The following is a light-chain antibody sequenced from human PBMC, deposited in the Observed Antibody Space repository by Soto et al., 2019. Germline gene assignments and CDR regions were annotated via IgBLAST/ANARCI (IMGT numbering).Light chain of an antibody. J-gene: IGKJ1*01. CDR2: DAS. CDR3: QQYNSYRT. Sequence: DIQMTQSPSTLSASVGDRVTITCRASQSISSWLAWYQQKPGKAPKLLIYDASCLESGVPSRFSGSGSGTEFTLTISSLQPDDFATYYCQQYNSYRTFGQGTKVDIK. CDR1: QSISSW. V-gene: IGKV1-5*01.